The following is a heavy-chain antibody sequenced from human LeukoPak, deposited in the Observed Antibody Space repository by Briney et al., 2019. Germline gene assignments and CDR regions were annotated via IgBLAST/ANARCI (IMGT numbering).Heavy chain of an antibody. J-gene: IGHJ5*02. CDR3: ARNRGSSSWLPNWFDP. CDR1: GYTFTSYY. CDR2: INPSGGST. Sequence: GASVKVSCKASGYTFTSYYMHWVRQAPGQGLEWMGIINPSGGSTSYAQKFQGRVTMTRDMSTSTVYMELSSLRSEDTAVFYCARNRGSSSWLPNWFDPWGQGTLVTVSS. V-gene: IGHV1-46*01. D-gene: IGHD6-13*01.